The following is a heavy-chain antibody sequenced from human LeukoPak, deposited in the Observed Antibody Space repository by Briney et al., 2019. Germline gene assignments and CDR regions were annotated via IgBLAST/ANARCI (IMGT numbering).Heavy chain of an antibody. CDR1: GFTFSSYS. V-gene: IGHV3-48*01. D-gene: IGHD3-10*01. CDR3: ATNTDYYGSGSYRLDY. J-gene: IGHJ4*02. CDR2: ISSSSSTI. Sequence: PRGSLRLSCAASGFTFSSYSMNWVRQAPGKGLEWVSYISSSSSTIYYADSVKGRFTFSRDNAKNSLYLQMNSLRAEDTAVYYCATNTDYYGSGSYRLDYWGQGTLVTVSS.